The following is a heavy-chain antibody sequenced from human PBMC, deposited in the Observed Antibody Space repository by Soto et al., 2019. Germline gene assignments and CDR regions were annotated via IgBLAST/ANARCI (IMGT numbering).Heavy chain of an antibody. CDR3: ARSVGGYYENKFQLDY. V-gene: IGHV1-69*06. CDR2: IIPIFGTA. CDR1: GGTFSSYA. J-gene: IGHJ4*02. Sequence: SVKVSCKASGGTFSSYAISWVRQAPGQGLEWMGGIIPIFGTANYAQKFQGRVTITADKSTSTAYMELSSLRSEDTAVYFCARSVGGYYENKFQLDYWGEGTLVTVSS. D-gene: IGHD3-22*01.